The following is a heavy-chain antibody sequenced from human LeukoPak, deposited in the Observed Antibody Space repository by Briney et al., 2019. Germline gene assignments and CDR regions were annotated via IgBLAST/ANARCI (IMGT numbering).Heavy chain of an antibody. CDR2: LRGNGDT. D-gene: IGHD3-9*01. V-gene: IGHV3-21*01. Sequence: PGGSLRLSCAASGFTFSSYAMSWVREAPARGLEGVSSLRGNGDTFYSDSVKGRFTISRDNAKNSLCLQMDSLRAEDTAVYYCARGDRKYDILTGYLFDYWGQGTLVTVSS. CDR3: ARGDRKYDILTGYLFDY. CDR1: GFTFSSYA. J-gene: IGHJ4*02.